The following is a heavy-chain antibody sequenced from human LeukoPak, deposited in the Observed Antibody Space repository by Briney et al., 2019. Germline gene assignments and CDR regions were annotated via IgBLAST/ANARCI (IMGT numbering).Heavy chain of an antibody. CDR3: ARACVYYDSSGCDY. V-gene: IGHV3-21*01. Sequence: PGGSLRLSCAASGFTFSSYSMNWVRQAPGKGLEWVSSISSSSSYIYYADSVKGRFTISRDNAKKSLYLQMNSLRAEDTAVYYCARACVYYDSSGCDYWGQGTLVTVSS. CDR2: ISSSSSYI. D-gene: IGHD3-22*01. CDR1: GFTFSSYS. J-gene: IGHJ4*02.